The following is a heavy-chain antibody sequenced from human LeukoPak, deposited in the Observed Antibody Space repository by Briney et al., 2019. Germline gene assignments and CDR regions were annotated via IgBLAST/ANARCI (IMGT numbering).Heavy chain of an antibody. Sequence: ASVKVSCKASGGTFSSYAISWVRQAPGQGLEWMGRIIPILGIANYAQKFQGRVTITADKSTSTAYMELSSLRSEDTAVHYCAREDSDSSGYYYHYWGQGTLVTVSS. D-gene: IGHD3-22*01. CDR3: AREDSDSSGYYYHY. CDR1: GGTFSSYA. CDR2: IIPILGIA. V-gene: IGHV1-69*04. J-gene: IGHJ4*02.